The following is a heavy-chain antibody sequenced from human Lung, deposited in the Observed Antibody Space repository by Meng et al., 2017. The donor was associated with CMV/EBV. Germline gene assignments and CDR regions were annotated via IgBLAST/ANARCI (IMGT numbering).Heavy chain of an antibody. CDR2: ISPSGGST. D-gene: IGHD2-2*01. V-gene: IGHV1-46*01. CDR3: ARDSPRCSSTSCYPRGGWFDP. Sequence: YYMHWVRQAPGQGLEWMGIISPSGGSTSYAQKFQGRVTMTRDTSTSTVYMELSSLRSEDTAVYYCARDSPRCSSTSCYPRGGWFDPWGQGTLVTVSS. J-gene: IGHJ5*02. CDR1: YY.